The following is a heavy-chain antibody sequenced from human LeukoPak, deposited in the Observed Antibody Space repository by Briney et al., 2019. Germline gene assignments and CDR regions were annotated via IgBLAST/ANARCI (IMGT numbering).Heavy chain of an antibody. Sequence: ASVKVSCKASGGTFSSYAISWVRQAPGQGLEWMGGIIPIFGTANYAQKFQGRVTITADESTSTAYMELSSLRSGDTAVYYCARDRMDIVATMRGNRFDPWGQGTLVTVSS. V-gene: IGHV1-69*13. D-gene: IGHD5-12*01. CDR3: ARDRMDIVATMRGNRFDP. CDR1: GGTFSSYA. CDR2: IIPIFGTA. J-gene: IGHJ5*02.